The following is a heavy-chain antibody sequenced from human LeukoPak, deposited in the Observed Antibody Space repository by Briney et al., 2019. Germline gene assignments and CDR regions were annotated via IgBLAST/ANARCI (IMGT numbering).Heavy chain of an antibody. J-gene: IGHJ6*04. CDR3: ARDSNSLDV. Sequence: GGSLRLACATSGFTFNNYNMKSVRQAPGKGLGWVSSISSSSSYIYYADSVKGRFPISRDNAKNSLYLQMNSPRAEDTAVYYCARDSNSLDVWGKGTTVTVSS. D-gene: IGHD4-23*01. CDR1: GFTFNNYN. CDR2: ISSSSSYI. V-gene: IGHV3-21*01.